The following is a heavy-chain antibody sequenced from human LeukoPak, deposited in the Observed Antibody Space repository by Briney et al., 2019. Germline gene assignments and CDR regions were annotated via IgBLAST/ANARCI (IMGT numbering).Heavy chain of an antibody. CDR2: IKQDGSEK. D-gene: IGHD4/OR15-4a*01. Sequence: SGGSLRLSCAASGFTFSSYAMHWVRQAPGKGLEWVSNIKQDGSEKYYVGSVKGRFAISRDNAKNSLYLQMNSLRAEDTAVYYCAKVPGCAGYFHYWGQGTLVSVSS. V-gene: IGHV3-7*03. J-gene: IGHJ4*02. CDR3: AKVPGCAGYFHY. CDR1: GFTFSSYA.